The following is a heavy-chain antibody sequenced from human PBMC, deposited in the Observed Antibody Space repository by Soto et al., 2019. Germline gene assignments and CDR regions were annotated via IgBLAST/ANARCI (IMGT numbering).Heavy chain of an antibody. J-gene: IGHJ4*02. CDR1: GGSISSYY. CDR2: IYYSGST. D-gene: IGHD2-15*01. Sequence: SETLSLTCTVSGGSISSYYWSWIRQPPGKGLEWIGYIYYSGSTNYNPSLKSRVTISVDTSKNQFSLHLTSVTPEDTAVYYCARARSCSGGTCYDSDFGYWGQGTLVTVSS. V-gene: IGHV4-59*12. CDR3: ARARSCSGGTCYDSDFGY.